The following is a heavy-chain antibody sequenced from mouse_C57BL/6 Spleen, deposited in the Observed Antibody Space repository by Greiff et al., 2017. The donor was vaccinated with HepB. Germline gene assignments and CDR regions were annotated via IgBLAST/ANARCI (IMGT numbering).Heavy chain of an antibody. J-gene: IGHJ2*01. CDR2: ISSGSSTI. Sequence: DVKLVESGGGLVKPGGSLKLSCAASGFTFSDYGMHWVRQAPEKGLEWVAYISSGSSTIYYADTVKGRFTISRDNAKNTLFLQMTSLRSEDTAMYYCASSITTVAFDYWGQGTTLTVSS. D-gene: IGHD1-1*01. CDR1: GFTFSDYG. CDR3: ASSITTVAFDY. V-gene: IGHV5-17*01.